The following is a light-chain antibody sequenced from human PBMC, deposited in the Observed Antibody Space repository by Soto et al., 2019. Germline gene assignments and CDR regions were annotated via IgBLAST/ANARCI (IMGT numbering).Light chain of an antibody. CDR2: EVS. V-gene: IGLV2-14*01. Sequence: ALTQPASASGSPGQSITISCTGTSSDVGGYNYVSWYQQHQGKAPKLMIYEVSNRPSGVSNRFSGSKSGNTASLTISGLQAEDEADYYCSSSTSSSTPYVFGTGTKVTVL. CDR3: SSSTSSSTPYV. J-gene: IGLJ1*01. CDR1: SSDVGGYNY.